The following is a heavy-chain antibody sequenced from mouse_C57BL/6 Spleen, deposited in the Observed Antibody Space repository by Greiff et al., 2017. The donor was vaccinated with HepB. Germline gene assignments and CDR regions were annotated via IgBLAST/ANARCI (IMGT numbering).Heavy chain of an antibody. D-gene: IGHD1-1*01. J-gene: IGHJ4*01. Sequence: EVQVVESGPGLVKPSQSLSLTCSVTGYSITSGYYWNWIRQFPGNKLEWMGYISYDGSNNYNPSLKNRISITRDTSKNQFFLKLNSVTTEDTATYYCARVGLREGAMDYWGQGTSVTVSS. CDR1: GYSITSGYY. CDR2: ISYDGSN. V-gene: IGHV3-6*01. CDR3: ARVGLREGAMDY.